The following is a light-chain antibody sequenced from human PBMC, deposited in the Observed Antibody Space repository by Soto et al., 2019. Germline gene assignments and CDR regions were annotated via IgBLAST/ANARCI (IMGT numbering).Light chain of an antibody. J-gene: IGKJ4*01. CDR2: HAS. CDR1: QSMYNN. V-gene: IGKV3-15*01. CDR3: QQSNNWPLT. Sequence: EIVMTQSPATLSVSPGERATLSCRASQSMYNNLAWYQQKPGQAPRLLIYHASARATGIPARFSGSGSGTEFTLTISSLQSEDFAVYYCQQSNNWPLTFGGGTKVEI.